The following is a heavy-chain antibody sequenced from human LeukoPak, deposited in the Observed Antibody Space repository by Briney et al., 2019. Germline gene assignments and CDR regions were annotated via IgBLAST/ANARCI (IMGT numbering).Heavy chain of an antibody. CDR1: GYTFTSYG. CDR3: ARVIELLWFGDNWFDP. D-gene: IGHD3-10*01. CDR2: ISAYNGNT. J-gene: IGHJ5*02. V-gene: IGHV1-18*01. Sequence: GASVKVSCKASGYTFTSYGISWVRQAPGQGLGWMGWISAYNGNTNYAQKLQGRVTMTTDTSTSTAYMELRGLRSDDTAVYYCARVIELLWFGDNWFDPWGQGTLVTVSS.